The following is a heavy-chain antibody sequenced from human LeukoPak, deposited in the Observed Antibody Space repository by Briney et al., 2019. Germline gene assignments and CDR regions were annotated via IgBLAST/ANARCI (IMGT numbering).Heavy chain of an antibody. CDR1: GGSFSGYY. V-gene: IGHV4-34*01. CDR3: ARGVSAGYYYYYYMDV. CDR2: INHSGST. D-gene: IGHD6-19*01. Sequence: SETLSLTCAVYGGSFSGYYWSWIRQPPGKGLEWIGEINHSGSTDYNPSLKSRVTISVDTSKNQFSLKLSSVTAADTAVYYCARGVSAGYYYYYYMDVWGKGTTVTVSS. J-gene: IGHJ6*03.